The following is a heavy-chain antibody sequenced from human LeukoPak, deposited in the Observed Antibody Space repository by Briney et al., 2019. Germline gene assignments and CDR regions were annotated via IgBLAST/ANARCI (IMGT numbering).Heavy chain of an antibody. CDR2: INSDGSST. CDR1: GFTFSSYW. V-gene: IGHV3-74*01. Sequence: GGSLRLSCAASGFTFSSYWMHWVRQAPGKGLVWVSRINSDGSSTSYADSVKGRFTISRDNAKNTLYLQMNSLRAEDTAVYYCASLNPTLIVGASLGYWGQGTLVTVSS. J-gene: IGHJ4*02. CDR3: ASLNPTLIVGASLGY. D-gene: IGHD1-26*01.